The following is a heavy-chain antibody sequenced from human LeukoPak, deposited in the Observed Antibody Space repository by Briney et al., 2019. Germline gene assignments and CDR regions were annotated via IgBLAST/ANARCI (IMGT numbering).Heavy chain of an antibody. D-gene: IGHD2-21*01. V-gene: IGHV1-2*02. Sequence: ASVKVSCKASGYTFTGYYMHWVRQAPGQGLEWMGWINPNSGGTNYAQKFQGRVTMTRDTSISTAYMELSRLRSDDTAVYYCARVNAVVIAIDYWGQGTLVTVSS. J-gene: IGHJ4*02. CDR2: INPNSGGT. CDR3: ARVNAVVIAIDY. CDR1: GYTFTGYY.